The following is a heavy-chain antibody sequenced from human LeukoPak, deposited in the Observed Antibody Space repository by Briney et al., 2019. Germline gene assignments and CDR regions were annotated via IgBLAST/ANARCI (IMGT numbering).Heavy chain of an antibody. V-gene: IGHV3-21*01. CDR1: GFTFSSYS. CDR3: ARAISDYDASDI. CDR2: ISSSSNFI. Sequence: GGSLRLSCAASGFTFSSYSMNWVRQAPGKGLEWVSSISSSSNFIYYADSVKGRFTISRDNAKNSLYLQMNSLRAEDMAVYYCARAISDYDASDIWGQGTMVTVSS. J-gene: IGHJ3*02. D-gene: IGHD4-17*01.